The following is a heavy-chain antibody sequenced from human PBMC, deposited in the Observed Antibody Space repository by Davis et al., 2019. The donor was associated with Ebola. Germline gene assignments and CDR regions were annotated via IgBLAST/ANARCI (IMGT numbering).Heavy chain of an antibody. CDR1: GFIFDDYA. D-gene: IGHD3-3*01. J-gene: IGHJ5*02. V-gene: IGHV3-20*04. Sequence: GGSLRLSCAASGFIFDDYAMTWVRQAPGKGLEWVSGINWNGDSTGYADSVKGRFTISRDNAKNSLYLEMRNLRVEDTASYYCARVNAGSGYSRFDTWGQGTLVTVSS. CDR2: INWNGDST. CDR3: ARVNAGSGYSRFDT.